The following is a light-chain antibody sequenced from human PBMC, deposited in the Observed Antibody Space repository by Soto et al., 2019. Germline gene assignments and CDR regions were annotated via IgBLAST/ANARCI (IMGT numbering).Light chain of an antibody. V-gene: IGKV1-39*01. CDR3: QQSHGIPYT. Sequence: DIQMTQSPSSLSASVGDRVTITCRASQTISTYLNWYQQKPGKAPKLLIYAASTLQSGVPSRFSGSGSGTDVTLTINRLQPEDFAAYYCQQSHGIPYTFGQGTKLEIK. CDR2: AAS. J-gene: IGKJ2*01. CDR1: QTISTY.